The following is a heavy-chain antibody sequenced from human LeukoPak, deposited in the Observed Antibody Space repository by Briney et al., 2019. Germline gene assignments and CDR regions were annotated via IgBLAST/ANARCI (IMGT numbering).Heavy chain of an antibody. CDR2: IYHSGST. CDR3: AREVDCSGGSCYSDY. J-gene: IGHJ4*02. Sequence: SGTLSLTCAVSGGSISSSNWWSWVRQPPGKGLEWIGEIYHSGSTNYNPSLKSRVTISVDKSKNQFSLKLSSVTAADTAVYYCAREVDCSGGSCYSDYWGQGTLVTVSS. CDR1: GGSISSSNW. D-gene: IGHD2-15*01. V-gene: IGHV4-4*02.